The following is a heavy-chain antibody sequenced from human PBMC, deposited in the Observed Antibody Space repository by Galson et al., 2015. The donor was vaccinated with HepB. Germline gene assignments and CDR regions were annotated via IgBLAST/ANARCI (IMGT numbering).Heavy chain of an antibody. Sequence: SLRLSCAASGFTFSSYWMHWVRQAPGKGLVWVSRINSDGSSTSYADSVKGRFTISRDNAKNTLYLQMNSLRAEDTAVYYCARGGPYSSSWYYFDYWGQGTLVTVSS. V-gene: IGHV3-74*01. CDR1: GFTFSSYW. CDR2: INSDGSST. D-gene: IGHD6-13*01. J-gene: IGHJ4*02. CDR3: ARGGPYSSSWYYFDY.